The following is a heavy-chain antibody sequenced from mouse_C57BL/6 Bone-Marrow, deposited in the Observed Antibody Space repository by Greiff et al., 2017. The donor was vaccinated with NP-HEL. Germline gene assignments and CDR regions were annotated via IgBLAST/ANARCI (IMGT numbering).Heavy chain of an antibody. CDR1: GYTFTSYW. D-gene: IGHD2-12*01. J-gene: IGHJ4*01. CDR3: ATRLFYYSYDGIYYALDY. CDR2: IDPSDSYT. V-gene: IGHV1-69*01. Sequence: QVQLQQPGAELVMPGASVKLSCKASGYTFTSYWMHWVKQRPGQGLEWIGEIDPSDSYTNYNQKFKGKSTLTVDKSSSTAYMQLSSLTSEDSAVYYCATRLFYYSYDGIYYALDYWGQGTSVTVSS.